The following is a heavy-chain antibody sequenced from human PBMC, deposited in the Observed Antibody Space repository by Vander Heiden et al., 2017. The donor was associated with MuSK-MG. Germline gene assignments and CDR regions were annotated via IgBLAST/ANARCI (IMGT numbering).Heavy chain of an antibody. CDR3: AHSSSITIFGVLRSWYFDL. CDR1: WFSLSTSGGG. J-gene: IGHJ2*01. D-gene: IGHD3-3*01. CDR2: IYWNDEK. Sequence: QITLKESGPTLVKPTQTLTLTCTFSWFSLSTSGGGVGWIRQPPGKALEWLSLIYWNDEKRYSPSLKSRLTITKDTSKNQVVLTMTNMDPVDTATYYCAHSSSITIFGVLRSWYFDLWGRGTLVTVSS. V-gene: IGHV2-5*01.